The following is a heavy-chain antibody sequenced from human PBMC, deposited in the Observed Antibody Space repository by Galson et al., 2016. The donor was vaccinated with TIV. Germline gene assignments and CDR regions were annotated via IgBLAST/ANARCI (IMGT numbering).Heavy chain of an antibody. CDR1: GFTFNSYA. CDR2: ISGSGGST. V-gene: IGHV3-23*01. CDR3: TKGRTYCSGTSCYSFDS. D-gene: IGHD2-2*01. J-gene: IGHJ4*02. Sequence: LRLSCAASGFTFNSYAMGWVRQAPGKGPEWVSGISGSGGSTHYADSVKGRFTITRDRSKNMVYLQMHSLRAEDTAVYYCTKGRTYCSGTSCYSFDSWGQGTLVSVSS.